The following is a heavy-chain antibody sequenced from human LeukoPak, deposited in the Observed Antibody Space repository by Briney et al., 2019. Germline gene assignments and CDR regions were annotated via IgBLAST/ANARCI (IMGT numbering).Heavy chain of an antibody. CDR2: INPNSGGT. D-gene: IGHD2-2*01. Sequence: ASVKVSCKASGYTFTGYYMHWVRQAPGQGLEWMGWINPNSGGTNYAQKFQGRVTMTRDTSTSTVYMELSSLRSEDTAVYYCARDGRYCSSTSLCEIDYWGQGTLVTVSS. J-gene: IGHJ4*02. CDR3: ARDGRYCSSTSLCEIDY. CDR1: GYTFTGYY. V-gene: IGHV1-2*02.